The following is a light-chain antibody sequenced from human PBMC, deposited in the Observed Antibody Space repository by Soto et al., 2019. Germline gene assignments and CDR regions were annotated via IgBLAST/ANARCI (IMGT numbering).Light chain of an antibody. Sequence: QSVLTQPPSVSAAPGQKVTISCSGSSSDIGNNYISWYQQLPGTAPKLLIFENDKRPSGIPDRFSASKSGTSATLGITGLQTGDDADYYCGTWDSSLSAVFGGGTQLTVL. V-gene: IGLV1-51*02. J-gene: IGLJ7*01. CDR2: END. CDR1: SSDIGNNY. CDR3: GTWDSSLSAV.